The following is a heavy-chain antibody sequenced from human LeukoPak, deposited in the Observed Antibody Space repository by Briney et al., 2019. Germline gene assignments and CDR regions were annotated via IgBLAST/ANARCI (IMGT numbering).Heavy chain of an antibody. CDR1: GFTFSRYW. J-gene: IGHJ5*02. CDR2: INSDGSST. Sequence: GGSLRLSCAASGFTFSRYWMHWVRQAPGKGLVWVSRINSDGSSTNYADPVKGRFTISRDNAKNTLYLQMNSLRVEDTAVYYCASGSGGFNWFDPWGQGTLVTVSS. CDR3: ASGSGGFNWFDP. D-gene: IGHD2-15*01. V-gene: IGHV3-74*01.